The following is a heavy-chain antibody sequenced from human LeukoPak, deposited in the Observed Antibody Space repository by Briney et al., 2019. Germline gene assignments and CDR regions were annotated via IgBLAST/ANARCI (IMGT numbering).Heavy chain of an antibody. D-gene: IGHD4-17*01. CDR1: GIIFSNYW. V-gene: IGHV3-74*01. CDR2: INRDGSST. J-gene: IGHJ6*03. Sequence: GGSLRLSCAASGIIFSNYWMHWVRQAPGKGLVWVSRINRDGSSTSYADSVKGRFTISRDNSKNTLYLQMNSLRAEDTAVYYCARDTDMDVWGKGTTVTISS. CDR3: ARDTDMDV.